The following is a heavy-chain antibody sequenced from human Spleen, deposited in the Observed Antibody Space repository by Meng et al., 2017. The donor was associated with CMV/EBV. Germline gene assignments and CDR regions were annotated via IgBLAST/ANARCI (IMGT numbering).Heavy chain of an antibody. CDR3: ARLDRRRILKYCGSDCSSTDY. J-gene: IGHJ4*02. CDR1: SSSL. CDR2: LSHVGST. V-gene: IGHV4-4*02. Sequence: SSSLLPLLRLFPRKGLAWLWALSHVGSTNYHPSLKGRLTISVDKFNNQFSLKLGSVTAADTAVYYCARLDRRRILKYCGSDCSSTDYWGQGTLVTVSS. D-gene: IGHD2-21*02.